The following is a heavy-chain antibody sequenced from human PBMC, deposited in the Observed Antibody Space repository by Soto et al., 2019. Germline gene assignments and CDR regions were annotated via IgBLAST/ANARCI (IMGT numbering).Heavy chain of an antibody. CDR3: ARDSGMWVTTVTTNDY. CDR1: GYTFTSYG. CDR2: ISAYNGNT. Sequence: ASVKVSCKASGYTFTSYGISWVRQAPGQGLEWMGWISAYNGNTNYAQKLQGRVTMTTDTSTSTAYMELRSLRSDDTAVYHCARDSGMWVTTVTTNDYWGQGTLVTVSS. D-gene: IGHD4-17*01. V-gene: IGHV1-18*01. J-gene: IGHJ4*02.